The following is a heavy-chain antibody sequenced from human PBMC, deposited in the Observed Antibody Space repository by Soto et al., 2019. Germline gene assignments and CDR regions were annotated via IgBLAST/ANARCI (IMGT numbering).Heavy chain of an antibody. D-gene: IGHD6-19*01. Sequence: QVQLVQSGAEVKKPGSSVRVSCKASGDTSDSFSISWVRQAPGQGLEWMGGIIPMFGTGNYAQKFQGRLTTTSDESTGTSYMDLKSLSSEDTAVYFCAREHRDDTSGWYSSSDWFDPWGQGTLVTVSS. CDR3: AREHRDDTSGWYSSSDWFDP. CDR1: GDTSDSFS. CDR2: IIPMFGTG. V-gene: IGHV1-69*01. J-gene: IGHJ5*02.